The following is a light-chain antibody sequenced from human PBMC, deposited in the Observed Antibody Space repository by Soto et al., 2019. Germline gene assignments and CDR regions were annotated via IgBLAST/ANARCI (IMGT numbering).Light chain of an antibody. CDR2: GNS. V-gene: IGLV1-40*01. CDR1: SSNIGAGYD. J-gene: IGLJ1*01. Sequence: VLTQPPSVSGAPGQRVTISCTGSSSNIGAGYDVHWYQQLPGTAPKLLIYGNSSRPSGVPDRFSGSKSGTSASLAITGLQAEDEADYYCQSYDSSLIYVFGTGTKVTVL. CDR3: QSYDSSLIYV.